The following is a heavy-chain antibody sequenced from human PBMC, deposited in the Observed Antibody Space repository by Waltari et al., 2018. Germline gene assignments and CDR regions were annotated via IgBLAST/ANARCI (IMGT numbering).Heavy chain of an antibody. CDR2: ISGSGGST. D-gene: IGHD3-22*01. CDR1: GFTFSSYA. CDR3: AKAGVYYYDSSGYYFDY. V-gene: IGHV3-23*04. J-gene: IGHJ4*02. Sequence: EVQLVESGGGLVQPGGSLRLSCAASGFTFSSYAMSWVRQAPGKGLEWVSAISGSGGSTYYADSGKGRFTISRDKSKNTLYLQMNSLRAEDTAVYYCAKAGVYYYDSSGYYFDYWGQGTLVTVSS.